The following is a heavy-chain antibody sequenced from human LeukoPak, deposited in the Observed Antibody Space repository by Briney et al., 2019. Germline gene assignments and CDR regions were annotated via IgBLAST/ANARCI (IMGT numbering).Heavy chain of an antibody. CDR1: GFTVSSNY. CDR3: ARHLIVGATEGAFDI. V-gene: IGHV3-66*02. D-gene: IGHD1-26*01. J-gene: IGHJ3*02. Sequence: PPGGSLRLSCAASGFTVSSNYMSWVRQAPGKGLEWVSVIYSGGSTYYADSVQGRFTISRDNSKNTLYLQMNSLRAEDTAVYYCARHLIVGATEGAFDIWGQGTMVTVSS. CDR2: IYSGGST.